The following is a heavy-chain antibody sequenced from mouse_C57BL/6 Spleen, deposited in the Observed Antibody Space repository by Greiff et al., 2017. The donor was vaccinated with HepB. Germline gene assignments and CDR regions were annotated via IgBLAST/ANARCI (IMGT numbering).Heavy chain of an antibody. V-gene: IGHV1-18*01. CDR2: INPNNGGT. CDR1: GYTFTDYN. Sequence: VQLKESGPELVKPGASVKIPCKASGYTFTDYNMDWVKQSHGKSLEWIGDINPNNGGTIYNQKLKGKATLTVDKSSSTAYMELRSLTSEDTAVYYCARRINYYGSSYAMDYWGQGTSVTVSS. CDR3: ARRINYYGSSYAMDY. D-gene: IGHD1-1*01. J-gene: IGHJ4*01.